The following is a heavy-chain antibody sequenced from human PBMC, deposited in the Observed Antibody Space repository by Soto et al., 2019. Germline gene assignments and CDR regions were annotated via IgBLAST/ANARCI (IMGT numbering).Heavy chain of an antibody. CDR1: GDTFTDYY. CDR3: ARGGHVVVVTAALDY. D-gene: IGHD2-21*02. CDR2: VNPSGGHT. Sequence: QVQLVQSGAEVKKPGASVKVSCKASGDTFTDYYIHWVRQAPGQGLEWMGTVNPSGGHTTYAQHFLGRMNMTRDTSTSTLSMALTSLPSEDSAIFYCARGGHVVVVTAALDYWGQGTLVTVSS. V-gene: IGHV1-46*01. J-gene: IGHJ4*02.